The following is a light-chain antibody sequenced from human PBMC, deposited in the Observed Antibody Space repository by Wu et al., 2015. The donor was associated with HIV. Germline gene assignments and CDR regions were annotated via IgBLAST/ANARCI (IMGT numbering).Light chain of an antibody. CDR1: QDISRW. CDR3: QQANRFPVT. Sequence: DIQMTQSPSSVSASVGDRVNITCRASQDISRWLAWHQQKPGKAPNLLIYATSILQSGVPSRFSGSGSGTDLTLTINSLLPEDSATYYCQQANRFPVTFGQGTKLEIK. CDR2: ATS. V-gene: IGKV1-12*01. J-gene: IGKJ2*01.